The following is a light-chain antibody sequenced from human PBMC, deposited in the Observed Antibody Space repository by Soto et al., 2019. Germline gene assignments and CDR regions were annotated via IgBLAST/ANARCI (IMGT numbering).Light chain of an antibody. Sequence: DIQLTQSPSFLSASVGARVTITCRASQGISSYLAWFQKKPGRAPNLLIYGASTLQSGVPSRFSGSGSGTDFNLTISKLQTEDFATYYCQQLNAYPLTFGQGTRVEIK. J-gene: IGKJ5*01. CDR3: QQLNAYPLT. V-gene: IGKV1-9*01. CDR2: GAS. CDR1: QGISSY.